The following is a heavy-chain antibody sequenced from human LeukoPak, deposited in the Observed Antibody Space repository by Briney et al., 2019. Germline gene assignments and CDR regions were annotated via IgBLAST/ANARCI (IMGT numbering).Heavy chain of an antibody. D-gene: IGHD6-6*01. V-gene: IGHV3-48*02. Sequence: GGSLRLSCAASGFTLNSYNMNWVRQAPGKGLEWVSYISSSSSNIYYADSVKGRFTISRDSAKTSLFLQMNSLRDEDTAVYYCARAYSSSSGRDAFDSWGLGTLVTVSS. CDR3: ARAYSSSSGRDAFDS. CDR2: ISSSSSNI. CDR1: GFTLNSYN. J-gene: IGHJ3*02.